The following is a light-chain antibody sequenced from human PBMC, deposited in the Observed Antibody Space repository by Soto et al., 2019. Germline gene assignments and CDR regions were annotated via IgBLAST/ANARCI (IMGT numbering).Light chain of an antibody. CDR2: AAS. CDR3: QESYSRPPWM. V-gene: IGKV1-39*01. CDR1: QSLSRN. J-gene: IGKJ1*01. Sequence: DIQMTQSPSSLSASVGDRVTVTCRASQSLSRNLNWYQQKPGKAPKLLIYAASNLHTGVPSRFSGSGSGTDFTLTISSLHLEDFATYYCQESYSRPPWMFGQGTRVEIK.